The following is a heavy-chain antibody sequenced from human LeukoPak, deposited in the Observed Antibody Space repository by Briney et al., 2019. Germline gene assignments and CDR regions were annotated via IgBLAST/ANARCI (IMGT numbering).Heavy chain of an antibody. CDR2: IYTSGST. CDR1: GGSISSGSYY. Sequence: SETLSLTCTVSGGSISSGSYYWSWIRQPAGKGLEWIGRIYTSGSTNYNPSLKSRVTISVDTSKNQFSLKLSSVTAADTAVYYCARDRGDDYGGNSHFDYWGQGXLVXVSS. V-gene: IGHV4-61*02. J-gene: IGHJ4*02. CDR3: ARDRGDDYGGNSHFDY. D-gene: IGHD4-23*01.